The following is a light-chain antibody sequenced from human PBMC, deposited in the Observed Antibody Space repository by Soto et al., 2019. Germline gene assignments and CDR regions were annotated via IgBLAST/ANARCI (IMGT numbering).Light chain of an antibody. CDR1: QGISSY. J-gene: IGKJ1*01. CDR2: AAS. CDR3: QQYYSYPRT. Sequence: AIRMTQSPSSLSASTGDRVTITCRASQGISSYVALYQQKPGKAHKLLIYAASTLQSGVPSRFRGSGSGTDFTLTISCLQSEDCATYYCQQYYSYPRTFGQGTKVEIK. V-gene: IGKV1-8*01.